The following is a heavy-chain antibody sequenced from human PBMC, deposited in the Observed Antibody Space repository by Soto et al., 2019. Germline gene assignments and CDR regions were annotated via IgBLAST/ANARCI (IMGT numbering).Heavy chain of an antibody. CDR3: AREFISGELAAIAYYYYGMDV. CDR2: IWYDGSNK. Sequence: QVQLVESGGGVVQPGRSLRLSCAASGFTFSTYGMHWVRQAPGKGLEWVAVIWYDGSNKYYVDSVKGRFSISRDNSKNTLYLQMNSLRAEDTAVYFCAREFISGELAAIAYYYYGMDVWGQGTTVTVSS. D-gene: IGHD2-2*02. V-gene: IGHV3-33*01. CDR1: GFTFSTYG. J-gene: IGHJ6*02.